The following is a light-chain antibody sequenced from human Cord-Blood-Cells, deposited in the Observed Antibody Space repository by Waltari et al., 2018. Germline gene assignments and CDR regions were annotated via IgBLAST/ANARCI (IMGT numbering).Light chain of an antibody. CDR3: HQNNSLPWT. CDR2: DPS. J-gene: IGKJ1*01. Sequence: EIVLTQSPDFQSVTPKEKVTITCRASQSICSSLHWDQQKQDQSPQLLVKDPSQTLPRVPSGFGGSGSWTDFTLTFNCLGAEEAATYYCHQNNSLPWTFGQGTKVEI. V-gene: IGKV6-21*01. CDR1: QSICSS.